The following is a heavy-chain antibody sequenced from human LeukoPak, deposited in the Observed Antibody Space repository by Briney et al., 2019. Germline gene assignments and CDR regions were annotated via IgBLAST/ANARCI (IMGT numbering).Heavy chain of an antibody. J-gene: IGHJ4*02. Sequence: ASVTVSCTASGYTFTTYDINWVRQATGQGLEWMGWMNPNSGNTGYAQKFQGRVTMTRNTSINTAYMELSSLRSEDTAVYYCARGPGGVFDYWGQGTLVTVSS. CDR3: ARGPGGVFDY. D-gene: IGHD3-10*01. CDR2: MNPNSGNT. CDR1: GYTFTTYD. V-gene: IGHV1-8*01.